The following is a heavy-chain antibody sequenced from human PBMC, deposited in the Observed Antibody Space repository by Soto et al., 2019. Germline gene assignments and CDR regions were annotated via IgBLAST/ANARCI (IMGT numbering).Heavy chain of an antibody. D-gene: IGHD4-4*01. CDR2: IWYDGSDK. J-gene: IGHJ3*02. V-gene: IGHV3-33*01. Sequence: PGGSLRLSCAASGFTLSSNGMHWVRQAPGKGLEWVAFIWYDGSDKYYADSVKGRFTISRDNSKNTLYLQMNSLRAADTAVYYCARDRYPNYPPDAFDIWGQGTLVTVSS. CDR1: GFTLSSNG. CDR3: ARDRYPNYPPDAFDI.